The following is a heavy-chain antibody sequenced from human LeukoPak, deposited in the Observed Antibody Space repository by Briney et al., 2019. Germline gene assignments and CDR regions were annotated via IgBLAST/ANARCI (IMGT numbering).Heavy chain of an antibody. Sequence: PSETLSLTCAVSGGSFSGYYWNWIRQSPGKGLEWIGEINHSGSTHYNPSLKSRVTISVDTSQKQFSLRLTSVTAADTAVYYCARGRYLTTSGGAAAGFLDYWGQGSLVTVST. CDR1: GGSFSGYY. V-gene: IGHV4-34*01. CDR2: INHSGST. CDR3: ARGRYLTTSGGAAAGFLDY. D-gene: IGHD6-13*01. J-gene: IGHJ4*02.